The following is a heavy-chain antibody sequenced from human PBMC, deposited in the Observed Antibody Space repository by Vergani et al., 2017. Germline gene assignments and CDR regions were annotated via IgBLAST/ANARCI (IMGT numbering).Heavy chain of an antibody. V-gene: IGHV3-9*01. D-gene: IGHD5-12*01. J-gene: IGHJ3*01. CDR2: ISWNSGAV. CDR1: GFSFTSYG. Sequence: VRLVESGGGVVQPGRSLRLSCAASGFSFTSYGMHWVRQGPGKGLEWVSGISWNSGAVDYADSVRGRFTISRDNAKNSLFLEMNSLRFEDTAVYFCTKGSVYYHDSAGHGYDPYTGFDLWGQGTLVTVSS. CDR3: TKGSVYYHDSAGHGYDPYTGFDL.